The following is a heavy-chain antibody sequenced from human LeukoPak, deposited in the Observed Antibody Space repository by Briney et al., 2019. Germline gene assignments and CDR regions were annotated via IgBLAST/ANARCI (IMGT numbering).Heavy chain of an antibody. CDR2: ISWNSGSI. CDR1: GFTFDDYA. Sequence: GRSLRLSCAASGFTFDDYAMHWVRQAPGKGLEWVSGISWNSGSIGYADSVKGRFTISRDNAKNSLYLQMNSLRAEDTALYYCAKDPTWELSAIDYWGQGTLATVSS. D-gene: IGHD1-26*01. J-gene: IGHJ4*02. CDR3: AKDPTWELSAIDY. V-gene: IGHV3-9*01.